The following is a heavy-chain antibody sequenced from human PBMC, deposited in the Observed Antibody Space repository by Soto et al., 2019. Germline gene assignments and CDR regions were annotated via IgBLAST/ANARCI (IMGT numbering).Heavy chain of an antibody. CDR3: ARVITIFGVVNWFDP. V-gene: IGHV1-18*01. Sequence: GASVKVSCKASGYTFSSSGISWGRQAPGQGLEWMGWISAYNGNTNYAQKLQGRVTMTTDTSTSTAYMELRSLRSDDTAVYYCARVITIFGVVNWFDPWGQGTLVTVSS. CDR1: GYTFSSSG. J-gene: IGHJ5*02. CDR2: ISAYNGNT. D-gene: IGHD3-3*01.